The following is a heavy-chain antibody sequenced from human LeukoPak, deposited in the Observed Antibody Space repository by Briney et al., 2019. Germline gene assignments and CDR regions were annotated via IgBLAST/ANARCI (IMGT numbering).Heavy chain of an antibody. CDR3: ASLHSRLGGEWPL. J-gene: IGHJ4*02. Sequence: GRSLRLSCAASGFSFSTFAVHWVRQAPGKGLEWVAVTSSDGTDTYVDSVKGRFTISRDNSKNTLYLHMNSLRPEDTAVYYCASLHSRLGGEWPLWGQGTRVTVSS. CDR1: GFSFSTFA. V-gene: IGHV3-30*03. CDR2: TSSDGTDT. D-gene: IGHD3-10*01.